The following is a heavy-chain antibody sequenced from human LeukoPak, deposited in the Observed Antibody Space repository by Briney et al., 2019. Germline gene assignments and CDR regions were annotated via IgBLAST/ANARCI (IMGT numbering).Heavy chain of an antibody. V-gene: IGHV3-43*02. CDR1: GFTFDDYA. J-gene: IGHJ4*02. Sequence: PGGSLRLSCAASGFTFDDYAMHWVRQAPGKGLEWVSLIRGDGVSTYYADSVKGRFTISRDNNKNSLYLQMNSLRTEDTAFYYCAKDIRGHSYAADYWGQGTLVTVSS. CDR2: IRGDGVST. D-gene: IGHD5-18*01. CDR3: AKDIRGHSYAADY.